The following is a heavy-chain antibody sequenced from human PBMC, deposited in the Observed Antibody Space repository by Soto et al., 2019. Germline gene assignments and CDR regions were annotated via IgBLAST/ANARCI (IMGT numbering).Heavy chain of an antibody. CDR3: ARDFGIVVVPAAPPSEANYYYYGMDV. Sequence: GASVKVYCKASGYTFTSYGISWVRQAPGQGLEWMGWISAYNGNTNYAQKLQGRVTMTTDTSTSTAYMELRSLRSDDTAVYYCARDFGIVVVPAAPPSEANYYYYGMDVWGQGTTVTVSS. D-gene: IGHD2-2*01. CDR1: GYTFTSYG. V-gene: IGHV1-18*01. CDR2: ISAYNGNT. J-gene: IGHJ6*02.